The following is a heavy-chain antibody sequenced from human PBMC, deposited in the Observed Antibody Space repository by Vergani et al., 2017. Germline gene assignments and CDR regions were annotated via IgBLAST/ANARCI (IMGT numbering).Heavy chain of an antibody. CDR1: GYSFTNYW. CDR2: MHPADSDT. CDR3: ARLDGRDISGSKYFDY. Sequence: EVQLVQSGAEVKKPGESLTISCQISGYSFTNYWIGWVRQMPGKGLEWMGIMHPADSDTRYSPSFQGQVTISVAKSISTAYLQRISVRASDSAMYYCARLDGRDISGSKYFDYWGQGTLVTVSS. J-gene: IGHJ4*02. V-gene: IGHV5-51*01. D-gene: IGHD1-26*01.